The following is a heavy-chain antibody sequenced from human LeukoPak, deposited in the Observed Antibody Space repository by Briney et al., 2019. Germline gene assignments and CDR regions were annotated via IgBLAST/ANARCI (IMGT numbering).Heavy chain of an antibody. Sequence: GSLRLSCAASGFTFSSYSMNWVRQAPGKGLEWVSSISSSSSYIYYADSVKGRFTISRDNAKNSLYLQMNSLRAEDTAVYYCARVGSTSCYSPDYWGQGTLVTVSS. V-gene: IGHV3-21*01. CDR1: GFTFSSYS. CDR2: ISSSSSYI. CDR3: ARVGSTSCYSPDY. J-gene: IGHJ4*02. D-gene: IGHD2-2*01.